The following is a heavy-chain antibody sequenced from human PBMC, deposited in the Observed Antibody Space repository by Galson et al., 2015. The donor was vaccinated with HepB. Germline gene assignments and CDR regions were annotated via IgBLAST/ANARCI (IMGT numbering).Heavy chain of an antibody. CDR3: ARAPITMVRGVSDY. J-gene: IGHJ4*02. CDR2: MNPNGGNT. D-gene: IGHD3-10*01. V-gene: IGHV1-8*01. Sequence: SVKVSCKASGYTFTSYDINWVRQATGQGLEWMGWMNPNGGNTGYAQKFQGRVTMTRNTSISTAYMELSSLRSEDTAVYYCARAPITMVRGVSDYWGQGTLVTVSS. CDR1: GYTFTSYD.